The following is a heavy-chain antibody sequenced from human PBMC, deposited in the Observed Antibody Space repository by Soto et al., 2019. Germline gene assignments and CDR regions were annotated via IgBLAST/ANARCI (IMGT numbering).Heavy chain of an antibody. CDR3: ARETHSSRSYSYYGMDG. CDR2: ISISGSTI. J-gene: IGHJ6*02. CDR1: GFTFRSYE. Sequence: GVSMSLSCASSGFTFRSYEMNWVLQSPVKGLEWVSYISISGSTIYYADSVKGRFTISRDNAKNSLYLQMKSLRAEDTAVYYCARETHSSRSYSYYGMDGWGQGTMVSVSS. D-gene: IGHD6-13*01. V-gene: IGHV3-48*03.